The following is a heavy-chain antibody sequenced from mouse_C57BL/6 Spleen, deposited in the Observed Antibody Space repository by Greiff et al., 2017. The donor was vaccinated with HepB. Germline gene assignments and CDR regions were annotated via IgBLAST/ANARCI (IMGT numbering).Heavy chain of an antibody. CDR3: AREGGTVAYAMDY. CDR2: IYPGDGDT. V-gene: IGHV1-82*01. Sequence: QVQLQQSGPELVKPGASVKISCKASGYAFSSSWMNWVKQRPGKGLEWIGRIYPGDGDTNYNGKFKGKATLTADKSSSTAYMQLSSLTSEDSAVYFCAREGGTVAYAMDYWGQGTSVTVSS. CDR1: GYAFSSSW. D-gene: IGHD1-1*01. J-gene: IGHJ4*01.